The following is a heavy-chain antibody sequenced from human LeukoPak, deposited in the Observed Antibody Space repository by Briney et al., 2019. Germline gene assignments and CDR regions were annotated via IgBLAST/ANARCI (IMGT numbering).Heavy chain of an antibody. D-gene: IGHD4-17*01. Sequence: PGGSLRLSCAASGFTFSSYGMHWVRQAPGKGLEWVAVISYDGSNKYYADSVKGRFTISRDNSKNTLYLQMNSLRAEDTAVYYCAKMQAWDYGDYPHAFDIWGQGTMVTVSS. V-gene: IGHV3-30*18. CDR3: AKMQAWDYGDYPHAFDI. CDR1: GFTFSSYG. CDR2: ISYDGSNK. J-gene: IGHJ3*02.